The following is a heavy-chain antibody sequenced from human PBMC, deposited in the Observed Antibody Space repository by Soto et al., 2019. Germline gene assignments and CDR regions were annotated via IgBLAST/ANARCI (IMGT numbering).Heavy chain of an antibody. CDR2: FVNSDTI. D-gene: IGHD3-22*01. CDR1: GFTLSDYA. CDR3: ARDLQALRARHYDTDMDV. Sequence: QVQLVESGGGLVKPGGSLRLSCAASGFTLSDYAMSWIRPAPGKGLECVSYFVNSDTIYYIDSVKGRFTTSRDNAKNSLYLQMNSLRADDTAVYYCARDLQALRARHYDTDMDVWGQGTTVTVSS. J-gene: IGHJ6*02. V-gene: IGHV3-11*01.